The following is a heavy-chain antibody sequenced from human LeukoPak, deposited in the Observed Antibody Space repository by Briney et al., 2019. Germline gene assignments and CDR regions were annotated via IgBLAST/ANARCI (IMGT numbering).Heavy chain of an antibody. CDR3: ATHSDIVATIEYY. CDR2: IIPILGIA. CDR1: GSTFSSYA. V-gene: IGHV1-69*04. D-gene: IGHD5-12*01. Sequence: SVKVSCKASGSTFSSYAISWVRQAPGQGLEWVGRIIPILGIANYAQKFQGRVTITADKSTSTAYMELSSLRSEDTAVYYCATHSDIVATIEYYWGQGTLVTVSS. J-gene: IGHJ4*02.